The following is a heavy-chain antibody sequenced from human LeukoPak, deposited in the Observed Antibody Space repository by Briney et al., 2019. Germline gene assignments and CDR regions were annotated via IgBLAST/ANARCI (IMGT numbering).Heavy chain of an antibody. D-gene: IGHD6-19*01. CDR1: GGSFSDYY. J-gene: IGHJ6*04. V-gene: IGHV4-34*01. Sequence: SETLFLTSAVYGGSFSDYYWSRIRQPPGKGLEWIGEINHSGSTNYNPSLKSRVTISVDTSKNQFSLKLSSVTAADTAVYYCAKDWGSSGWYFYYGMNVWGKGTTVTVSS. CDR3: AKDWGSSGWYFYYGMNV. CDR2: INHSGST.